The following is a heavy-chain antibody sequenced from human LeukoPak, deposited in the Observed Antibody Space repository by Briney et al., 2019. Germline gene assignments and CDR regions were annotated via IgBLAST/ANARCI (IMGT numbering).Heavy chain of an antibody. V-gene: IGHV1-18*01. Sequence: ASVKVSCKASGYTFTSYGVSWVRQAPGQGLEWMGWISAYNGNTNYAQKLQGRVTMTTDTSTSTAYMELRSLRSDDTAVYYCARDPPRIVVVVAATNYYGMDVWGQGTTVTVSS. CDR3: ARDPPRIVVVVAATNYYGMDV. CDR1: GYTFTSYG. J-gene: IGHJ6*02. D-gene: IGHD2-15*01. CDR2: ISAYNGNT.